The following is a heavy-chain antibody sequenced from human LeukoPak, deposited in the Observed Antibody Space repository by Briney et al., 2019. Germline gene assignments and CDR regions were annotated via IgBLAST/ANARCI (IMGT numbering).Heavy chain of an antibody. CDR3: ARQARQGVIKIDY. V-gene: IGHV3-66*02. CDR1: GFTVSSNY. J-gene: IGHJ4*02. Sequence: PGGSLRLSCAASGFTVSSNYMSWVRQAPGKGLEWVSVIYSGGSTYYADSVKDRFTISRDNSKNTLYLQLNSLRAEDTAVYYCARQARQGVIKIDYWGQGTLVTVSS. CDR2: IYSGGST. D-gene: IGHD3-10*01.